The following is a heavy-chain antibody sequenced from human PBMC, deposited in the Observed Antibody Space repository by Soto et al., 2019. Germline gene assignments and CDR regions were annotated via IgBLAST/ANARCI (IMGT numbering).Heavy chain of an antibody. CDR2: INSDGSGT. CDR3: ARGWVNYGSGSYDV. CDR1: EFTFSNYW. D-gene: IGHD3-10*01. J-gene: IGHJ6*02. V-gene: IGHV3-74*01. Sequence: EVQLVESGGGLVQPGGSLRLSCAASEFTFSNYWMHWVRQAPGKGLMWVSRINSDGSGTSYADSVKGRFTISRDNAKNTLYLQMNSLRVEDTAVYYCARGWVNYGSGSYDVWGQGTTVTVSS.